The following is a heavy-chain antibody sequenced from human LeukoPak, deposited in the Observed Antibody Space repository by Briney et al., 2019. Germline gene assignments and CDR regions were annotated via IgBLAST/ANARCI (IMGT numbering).Heavy chain of an antibody. Sequence: NTGGSLRLSCAASGFTFSDHYMSWIRQAPGKGLEWVSYISSSGSTIYYADSVKGRFTISRDNAQNALYLEMNSLRAEDTAVYYCAREKKTEWTTGAFDMWGQGTLVIVSS. J-gene: IGHJ3*02. D-gene: IGHD3-3*01. CDR2: ISSSGSTI. CDR1: GFTFSDHY. V-gene: IGHV3-11*01. CDR3: AREKKTEWTTGAFDM.